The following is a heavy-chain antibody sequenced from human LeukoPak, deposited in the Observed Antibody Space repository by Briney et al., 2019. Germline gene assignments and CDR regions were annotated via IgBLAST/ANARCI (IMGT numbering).Heavy chain of an antibody. V-gene: IGHV1-2*02. CDR3: ARDYFLSGSYYNYYYYYGMDV. D-gene: IGHD1-26*01. J-gene: IGHJ6*02. CDR1: GYTFTGYY. CDR2: INPNSGGT. Sequence: ASVKVSRKASGYTFTGYYMHWVRQAPGQGLEWMGWINPNSGGTNYARKFQGRVTMTRDTSISTAYMELSRLRSDDTAVYYCARDYFLSGSYYNYYYYYGMDVWGQGTTVTVSS.